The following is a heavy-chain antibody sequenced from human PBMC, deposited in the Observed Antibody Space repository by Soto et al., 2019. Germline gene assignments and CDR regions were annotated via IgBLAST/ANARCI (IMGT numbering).Heavy chain of an antibody. CDR3: AKDVNTAMVLIPSDTHFDY. D-gene: IGHD5-18*01. CDR2: ISGSGGST. CDR1: GFTFSSYA. V-gene: IGHV3-23*01. J-gene: IGHJ4*02. Sequence: GGSLRLSCAASGFTFSSYAMGWVRQAPGKGLEWVSAISGSGGSTYYADSVKGRFTISRDNSKNTLYLQMNSLRAEDTAVYYCAKDVNTAMVLIPSDTHFDYWGQGTLVTVSS.